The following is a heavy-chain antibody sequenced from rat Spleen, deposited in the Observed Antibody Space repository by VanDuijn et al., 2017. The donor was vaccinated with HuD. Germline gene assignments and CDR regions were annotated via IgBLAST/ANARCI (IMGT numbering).Heavy chain of an antibody. CDR1: GFTFNKYW. CDR3: AVSGYGY. J-gene: IGHJ2*01. V-gene: IGHV5-58*01. D-gene: IGHD4-3*01. CDR2: ITPAGDNT. Sequence: EVQLVETGGGLVQPGRSLKLSCVASGFTFNKYWMYWVRQAPGKGLEWVSSITPAGDNTYYPDSVRGRFTISRDNAENTVYLQMNSLRSEDTATYYCAVSGYGYWGQGVMVTVSS.